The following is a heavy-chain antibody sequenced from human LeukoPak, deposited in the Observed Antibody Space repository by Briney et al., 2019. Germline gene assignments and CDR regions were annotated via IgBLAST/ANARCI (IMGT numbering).Heavy chain of an antibody. V-gene: IGHV4-59*08. Sequence: ETLSLTCTVSGGSISSYYWSWIRQPPGKGLEWIGYIYYSGSTNYNPSLKSRVTISVDTSKNQFSLKLSSVTAADTAVYYCARKGRYSYGNPYFDYWGQGTLVTVSS. CDR3: ARKGRYSYGNPYFDY. D-gene: IGHD5-18*01. J-gene: IGHJ4*02. CDR1: GGSISSYY. CDR2: IYYSGST.